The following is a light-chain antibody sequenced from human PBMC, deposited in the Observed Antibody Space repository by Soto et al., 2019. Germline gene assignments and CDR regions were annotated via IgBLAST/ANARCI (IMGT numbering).Light chain of an antibody. CDR2: DSN. CDR1: SSNIGSHT. V-gene: IGLV1-44*01. CDR3: AAWDDSLNGLV. Sequence: QLVLTQPSSASGTPGQRVTISCAGSSSNIGSHTVNWYQQLPGTAPKFLMYDSNQRPSGVPDRFSGSRSGTSASLAISGLQSEDEADYYCAAWDDSLNGLVFGGGTKVTVL. J-gene: IGLJ2*01.